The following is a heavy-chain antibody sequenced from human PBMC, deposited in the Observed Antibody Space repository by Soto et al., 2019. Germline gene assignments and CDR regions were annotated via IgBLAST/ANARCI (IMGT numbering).Heavy chain of an antibody. V-gene: IGHV3-23*01. CDR1: GFTFSNYA. CDR3: ARAIGADFFDY. Sequence: PVGSLRLSCTASGFTFSNYATSWVRQAPGMGLEWVSTISDSGVNTFFGDSMKDRFTISRDNSKSTVYLQLNTVRAEDTAIYYCARAIGADFFDYWGQGTLVTVSS. J-gene: IGHJ4*02. CDR2: ISDSGVNT. D-gene: IGHD6-25*01.